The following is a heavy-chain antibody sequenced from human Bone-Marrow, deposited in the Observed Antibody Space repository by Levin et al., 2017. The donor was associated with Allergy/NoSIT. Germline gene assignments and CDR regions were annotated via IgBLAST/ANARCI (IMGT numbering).Heavy chain of an antibody. CDR2: IIPIFGTA. CDR1: GGTFSSYA. J-gene: IGHJ4*02. V-gene: IGHV1-69*06. D-gene: IGHD2-15*01. Sequence: SVKVSCKASGGTFSSYAISWVRQAPGQGLEWMGGIIPIFGTANYAQKFQGRVTITADKSTSTAYMELSSLRSEDTAVYYCASPNPRYCSGGSCRKIDFDYWGQGTLVTVSS. CDR3: ASPNPRYCSGGSCRKIDFDY.